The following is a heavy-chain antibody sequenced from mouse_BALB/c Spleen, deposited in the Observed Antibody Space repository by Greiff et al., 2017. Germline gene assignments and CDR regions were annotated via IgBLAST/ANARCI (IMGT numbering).Heavy chain of an antibody. D-gene: IGHD2-1*01. CDR3: TIGDGNYDWFAY. CDR2: INPSHGGT. CDR1: GYTFTSYW. Sequence: QVQLQQPGAELVKPGASVKLSCTASGYTFTSYWMPWVKLRPGQGFEWIGEINPSHGGTNYNEKFKRQATLTVDKSSSTAYMQLSSLTSEDSAVYYCTIGDGNYDWFAYWGKGTLVTVSA. J-gene: IGHJ3*01. V-gene: IGHV1S16*01.